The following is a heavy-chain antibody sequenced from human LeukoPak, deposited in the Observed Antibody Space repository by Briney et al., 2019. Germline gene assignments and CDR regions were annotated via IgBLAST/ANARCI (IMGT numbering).Heavy chain of an antibody. D-gene: IGHD3-3*01. V-gene: IGHV3-30*03. CDR2: VSNDGSNK. J-gene: IGHJ4*02. CDR3: ARETYYDFWSGSVSGRSFDY. CDR1: GFTLSSYG. Sequence: GGSLRLSCAASGFTLSSYGIHWVRQAPGKGLEWVAAVSNDGSNKYYADSVKGRFTISRDNSKNTLYLQMNSLRAEDTAVYYCARETYYDFWSGSVSGRSFDYWGQGTLVTVSS.